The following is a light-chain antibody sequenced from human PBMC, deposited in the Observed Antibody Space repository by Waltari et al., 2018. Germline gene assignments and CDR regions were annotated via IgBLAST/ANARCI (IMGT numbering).Light chain of an antibody. CDR2: DAS. V-gene: IGKV3-11*01. Sequence: EIVLTQSPATLSLSPGERAPIPCRASQSVSSYLAWFQQKPGQAPRLLIYDASNRATGIPARFSGSGSGTDFTLTISSLEPEDFAVYYCQLRSNWPSVTFGGGTKVEIK. J-gene: IGKJ4*01. CDR1: QSVSSY. CDR3: QLRSNWPSVT.